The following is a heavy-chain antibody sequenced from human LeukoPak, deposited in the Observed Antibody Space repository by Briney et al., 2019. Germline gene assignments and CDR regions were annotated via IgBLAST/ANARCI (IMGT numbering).Heavy chain of an antibody. CDR2: ITAGGTNT. CDR1: GFSFSNYW. V-gene: IGHV3-23*01. Sequence: GGPLRLSCAASGFSFSNYWMSWVRQAPGKGLEWVSSITAGGTNTYRSASATGRFTISRDNSENTLYLQMNNLRAEDTAIYYCAKDSVAAAGFYLDYWGQGTLVTVSS. CDR3: AKDSVAAAGFYLDY. J-gene: IGHJ4*02. D-gene: IGHD6-25*01.